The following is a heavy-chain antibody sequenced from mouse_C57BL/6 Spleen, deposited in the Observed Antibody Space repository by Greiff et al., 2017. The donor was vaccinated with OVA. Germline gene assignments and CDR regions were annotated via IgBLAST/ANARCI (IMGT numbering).Heavy chain of an antibody. Sequence: EVHQVESEGGLVQPGSSMKLSCTASGFTFSDYYMAWVRQVPEKGLEWVANINYDGSSTYYLDSLKSRFIISRDNAKNILYLQMSSLKSEDTAAYYCAREITTVWYFDVWGTGTTVTVSS. CDR1: GFTFSDYY. D-gene: IGHD1-1*01. J-gene: IGHJ1*03. CDR2: INYDGSST. CDR3: AREITTVWYFDV. V-gene: IGHV5-16*01.